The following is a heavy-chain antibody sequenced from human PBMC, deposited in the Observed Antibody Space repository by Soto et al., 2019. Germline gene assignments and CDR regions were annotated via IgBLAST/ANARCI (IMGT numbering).Heavy chain of an antibody. V-gene: IGHV4-39*01. CDR2: IYSLGNT. D-gene: IGHD3-22*01. J-gene: IGHJ4*02. Sequence: QMQLQESGPGLVKPSETLSLTCTVSGGSISSSSDYCAWIRQPPGQGLEWLGTIYSLGNTYYTPSLKSRVTISVDKSKSQLFLKLSSVTAPDTAVYYCARQMYASSGYYYAYWGQGTLVTVSS. CDR3: ARQMYASSGYYYAY. CDR1: GGSISSSSDY.